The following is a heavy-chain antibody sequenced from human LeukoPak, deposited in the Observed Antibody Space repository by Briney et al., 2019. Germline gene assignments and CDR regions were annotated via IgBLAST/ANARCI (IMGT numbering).Heavy chain of an antibody. Sequence: PSETLSLTCTVSGGSISSYYWSWIRQPPGKGLEWIGYIYHSGSTYYNPSLKSRVTISVDRSKNQFSLKLSSVTAADTAVYYCARAEYSSVDYWGQGTLVAVSS. CDR1: GGSISSYY. V-gene: IGHV4-59*12. CDR2: IYHSGST. J-gene: IGHJ4*02. D-gene: IGHD6-6*01. CDR3: ARAEYSSVDY.